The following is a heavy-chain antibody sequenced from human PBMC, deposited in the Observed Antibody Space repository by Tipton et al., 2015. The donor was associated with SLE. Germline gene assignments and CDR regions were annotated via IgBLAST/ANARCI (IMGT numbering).Heavy chain of an antibody. CDR3: ARETGTYYSTWFDS. D-gene: IGHD1-26*01. Sequence: TLSLTCSVSGASMNSGSYSWHWIRQPAGKALQWLGHIDSSGNTYYNPSLRSRVSISVDVSGNQFSLTLNSVTAADTATYSCARETGTYYSTWFDSWGQGTLVNVSS. J-gene: IGHJ5*01. CDR1: GASMNSGSYS. CDR2: IDSSGNT. V-gene: IGHV4-61*09.